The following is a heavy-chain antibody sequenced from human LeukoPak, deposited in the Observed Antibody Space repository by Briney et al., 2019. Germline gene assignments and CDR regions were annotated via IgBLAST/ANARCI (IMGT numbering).Heavy chain of an antibody. CDR3: AKDSAKKYDDY. Sequence: GGSLRLSCAASGFTFSSYAMSWVRQAPGEGLEWVSGISGSDGSTNYADSVKGRFTISRENSKNTLYLQMNSLRAEDTAVYYCAKDSAKKYDDYWGQGTLVTVSS. CDR1: GFTFSSYA. J-gene: IGHJ4*02. V-gene: IGHV3-23*01. CDR2: ISGSDGST. D-gene: IGHD2/OR15-2a*01.